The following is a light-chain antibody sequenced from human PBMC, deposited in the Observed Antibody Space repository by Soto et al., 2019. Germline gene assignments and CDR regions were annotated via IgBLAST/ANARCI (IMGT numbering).Light chain of an antibody. Sequence: EIVLTQSPGTLSLSSGERATLSCRASQSVNSNYLAWYQQKPGQAPRLLFYGASNRATGIPDRFSGSGSGTDFTLTISRLEPEDSAVYYCQLYPLSPMYTFGQGTKLEIK. J-gene: IGKJ2*01. V-gene: IGKV3-20*01. CDR1: QSVNSNY. CDR2: GAS. CDR3: QLYPLSPMYT.